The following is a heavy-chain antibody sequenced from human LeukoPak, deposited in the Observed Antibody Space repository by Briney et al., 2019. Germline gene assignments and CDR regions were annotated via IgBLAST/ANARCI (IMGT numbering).Heavy chain of an antibody. Sequence: GGSLRLSCAASGFTFSSYSMNWVRQAPGKGLEWVSYITSSSSTIYYADSVKGRFTISRDNAKNSLYLQMNSLRAEDTAVYYCAKSLGATVTKDAFDIWGQGTMVTVSS. CDR2: ITSSSSTI. V-gene: IGHV3-48*01. CDR1: GFTFSSYS. J-gene: IGHJ3*02. CDR3: AKSLGATVTKDAFDI. D-gene: IGHD4-17*01.